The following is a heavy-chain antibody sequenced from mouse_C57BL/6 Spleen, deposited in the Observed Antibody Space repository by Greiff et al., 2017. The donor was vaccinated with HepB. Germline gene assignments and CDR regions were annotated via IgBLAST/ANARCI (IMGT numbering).Heavy chain of an antibody. V-gene: IGHV5-17*01. CDR2: ISSGSSTI. CDR3: ARGTGGGFYAMDY. J-gene: IGHJ4*01. D-gene: IGHD4-1*01. CDR1: GFTFSDYG. Sequence: EVQLVESGGGLVKPGGSLKLSCAASGFTFSDYGMHWVRQAPEKGLEWVAYISSGSSTIYYADTVKGRFTISRDNAKNTLFLQMTSLRSEDTAMYYCARGTGGGFYAMDYWGQGTSVTVSS.